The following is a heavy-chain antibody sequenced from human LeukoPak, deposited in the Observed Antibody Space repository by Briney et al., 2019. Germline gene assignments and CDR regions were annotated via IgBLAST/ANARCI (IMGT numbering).Heavy chain of an antibody. CDR2: IFYIGKT. CDR3: ARVFDS. V-gene: IGHV4-39*07. J-gene: IGHJ4*02. CDR1: GGSVSSSDYY. Sequence: SETLSLTCTVSGGSVSSSDYYWGWIRQPPGMGLEWIGDIFYIGKTNYNPSLKSRVTISVDTSKNQFSLKLTSVTAADTAVYYCARVFDSWGQGTLVTVSS.